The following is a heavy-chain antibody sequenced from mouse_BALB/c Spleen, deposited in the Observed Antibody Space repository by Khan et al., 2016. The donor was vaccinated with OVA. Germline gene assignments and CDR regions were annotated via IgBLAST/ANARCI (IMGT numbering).Heavy chain of an antibody. J-gene: IGHJ3*01. CDR2: ISTYYGDA. CDR3: VRGSGKARFAY. D-gene: IGHD1-3*01. V-gene: IGHV1S137*01. CDR1: GYTFTDFA. Sequence: QVRLQQSGAELVRPGVSVKISCKGSGYTFTDFAMHWMKQSHAKSLEWLGVISTYYGDADYNPKFRDKATMTVDKSSSTAYMELAGLTSEDSAIYYCVRGSGKARFAYWGQGTLVTVSA.